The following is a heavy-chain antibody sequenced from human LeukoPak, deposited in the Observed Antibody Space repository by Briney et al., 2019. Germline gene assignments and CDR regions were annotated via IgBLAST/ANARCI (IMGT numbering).Heavy chain of an antibody. Sequence: PSETLSLTCTVSGGSISSYYWSWIRQPAGKGLEWIGRIYTSGSTNYNPSLKSRVTMSVVTSKNQFSLKLSSVTAADTAVYYCARAPRPSFGAVSYSSGWYFGYWGQRTLVTVSS. V-gene: IGHV4-4*07. D-gene: IGHD6-19*01. CDR1: GGSISSYY. CDR3: ARAPRPSFGAVSYSSGWYFGY. J-gene: IGHJ4*02. CDR2: IYTSGST.